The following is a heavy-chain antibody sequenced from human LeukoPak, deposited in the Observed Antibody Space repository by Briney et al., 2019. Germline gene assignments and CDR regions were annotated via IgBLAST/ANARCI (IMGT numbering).Heavy chain of an antibody. CDR3: ARGGWYYFY. J-gene: IGHJ4*02. CDR1: RFTFSTYA. D-gene: IGHD6-19*01. Sequence: GSLRLSCAASRFTFSTYAMSWIRQPPGKGLEWIGYIYYSGSTNYNPSLKSRVTISVDTSKNQFSLKLSSVTAADTAVYYCARGGWYYFYWGQGTLVTVSS. CDR2: IYYSGST. V-gene: IGHV4-59*01.